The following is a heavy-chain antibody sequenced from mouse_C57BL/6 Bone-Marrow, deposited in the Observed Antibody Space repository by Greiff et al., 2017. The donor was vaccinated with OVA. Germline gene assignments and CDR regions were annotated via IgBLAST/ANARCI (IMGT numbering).Heavy chain of an antibody. Sequence: VHLQQSGAELMKPGASVTLSCQATCYTFTGYWLACVKQRPGHGLECIGEILPGSGSTNYNEKFKGKATFTEDTATNKDYMKLSSQTTEDAAIYYCARSSFMSTRDFDYWGQGTTLTVSS. CDR3: ARSSFMSTRDFDY. J-gene: IGHJ2*01. D-gene: IGHD2-4*01. CDR2: ILPGSGST. V-gene: IGHV1-9*01. CDR1: CYTFTGYW.